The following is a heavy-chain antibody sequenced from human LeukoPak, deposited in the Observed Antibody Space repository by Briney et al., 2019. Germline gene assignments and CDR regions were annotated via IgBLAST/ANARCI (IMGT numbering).Heavy chain of an antibody. CDR2: IQYDGSNK. D-gene: IGHD3-22*01. CDR3: AKAGNTYYYDSSGYYLFQH. CDR1: GFTFSKYD. J-gene: IGHJ1*01. Sequence: GGSLRLSCAASGFTFSKYDMHWVRQAPGKGLEWVAFIQYDGSNKYYADSVKGRFTISRDNSKNTLYLQMNSLRAEDTAVYYCAKAGNTYYYDSSGYYLFQHWGQGTLVTVSS. V-gene: IGHV3-30*02.